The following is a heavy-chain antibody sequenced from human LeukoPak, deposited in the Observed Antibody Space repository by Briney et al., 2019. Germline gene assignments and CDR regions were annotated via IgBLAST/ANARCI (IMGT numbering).Heavy chain of an antibody. CDR3: ATLGWTSLRHYSGGYYEKDYYFDY. D-gene: IGHD3-22*01. CDR1: GFNFISYD. J-gene: IGHJ4*02. V-gene: IGHV3-30*02. Sequence: PGGSLRLSCAASGFNFISYDMHWVRQAPGKGLEWVAFIRYDGSDKYYADSVKGRFTLSRDNSKNTLYLQMNSLRVEDTAVYYCATLGWTSLRHYSGGYYEKDYYFDYWGQGTLVTVSS. CDR2: IRYDGSDK.